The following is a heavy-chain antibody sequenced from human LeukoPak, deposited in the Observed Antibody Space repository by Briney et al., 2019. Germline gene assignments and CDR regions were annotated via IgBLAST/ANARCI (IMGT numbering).Heavy chain of an antibody. CDR1: GGSISSYY. V-gene: IGHV4-38-2*02. J-gene: IGHJ6*04. D-gene: IGHD3-10*01. CDR2: IYHSGST. Sequence: SSETLSLTCTVSGGSISSYYWGWIRQPPGKGLEWIGSIYHSGSTYYNPSLKSRVTISVDTSKNQFSLRLSSVTAADTAVYYCARVGYYGSGRGMDVWGKGTTVTISS. CDR3: ARVGYYGSGRGMDV.